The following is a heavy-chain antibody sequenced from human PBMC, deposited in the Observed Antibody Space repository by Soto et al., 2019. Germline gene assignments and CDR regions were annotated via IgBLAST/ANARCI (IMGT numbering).Heavy chain of an antibody. J-gene: IGHJ4*02. Sequence: QVQLVESGGGVVQPGRSLRLSCPASGFTFSSYGMYWVRQAPGKGLEWVAVISYDGSNKYYADSVKGRFTISRDNSKNTLYLQMNSLRAEDTAVYYCAKALIAAAGTGSYFDYWGQGTLVTVSS. D-gene: IGHD6-13*01. CDR1: GFTFSSYG. V-gene: IGHV3-30*18. CDR2: ISYDGSNK. CDR3: AKALIAAAGTGSYFDY.